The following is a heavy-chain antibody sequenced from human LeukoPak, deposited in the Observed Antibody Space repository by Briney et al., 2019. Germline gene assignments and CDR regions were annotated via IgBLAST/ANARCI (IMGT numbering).Heavy chain of an antibody. CDR3: AKARVRGDNRYYFDY. V-gene: IGHV3-30*18. Sequence: GSLRLSCAASGFTFSSYGMHWVRQAPGKGLEWVAVISYDGSNKYYADSVKGRFTISRDNSKNTLYLQMNSLRAEDTAVYYCAKARVRGDNRYYFDYWGQGTLVTVSS. J-gene: IGHJ4*02. D-gene: IGHD3-10*01. CDR1: GFTFSSYG. CDR2: ISYDGSNK.